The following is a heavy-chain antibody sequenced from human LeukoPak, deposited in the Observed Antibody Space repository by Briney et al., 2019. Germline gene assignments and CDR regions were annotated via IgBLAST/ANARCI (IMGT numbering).Heavy chain of an antibody. V-gene: IGHV1-69*05. CDR1: GGTFSSYA. Sequence: ASVKVSCKASGGTFSSYAISWVRQAPGQGLEWMGGIIPIFGTANYAQKFQGRVTITTDESTSTAYMELSSLRSGDTAVYYCARDFLSDGTDFGVVQIDYWGQGTLVTVSS. CDR3: ARDFLSDGTDFGVVQIDY. J-gene: IGHJ4*02. CDR2: IIPIFGTA. D-gene: IGHD3-3*01.